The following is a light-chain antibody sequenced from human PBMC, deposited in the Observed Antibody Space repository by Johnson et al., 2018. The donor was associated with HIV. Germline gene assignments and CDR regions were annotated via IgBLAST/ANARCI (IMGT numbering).Light chain of an antibody. J-gene: IGLJ1*01. CDR3: GTWDSSLSAGDV. CDR2: ENN. V-gene: IGLV1-51*02. Sequence: QSVLTQPPSVSAAPGQKVTISCSGSSSNIGNNYVSWYQQLPGTAPKLLIYENNKRPSGIPDRFSGSKSGTSATLGITGLQTGDEADYYCGTWDSSLSAGDVFGTGTKVPAL. CDR1: SSNIGNNY.